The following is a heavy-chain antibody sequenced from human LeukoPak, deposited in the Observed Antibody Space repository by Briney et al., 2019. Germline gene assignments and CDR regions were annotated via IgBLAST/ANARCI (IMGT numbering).Heavy chain of an antibody. D-gene: IGHD3-10*01. Sequence: GGTLRLSCAASGFTFSSYGMSWVRQAPGEGLEWVSAISDSGGSTYYTDSVKGRFTISRDNSKNTLYLQMNSLRAEDTAVYYCASILLWYVYDYWGQGTLVTVSS. CDR2: ISDSGGST. J-gene: IGHJ4*02. V-gene: IGHV3-23*01. CDR3: ASILLWYVYDY. CDR1: GFTFSSYG.